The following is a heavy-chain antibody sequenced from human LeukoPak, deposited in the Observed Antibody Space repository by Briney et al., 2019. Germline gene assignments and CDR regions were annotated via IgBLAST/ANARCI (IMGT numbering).Heavy chain of an antibody. J-gene: IGHJ4*02. CDR3: AKSKFATSGYDGSLDY. D-gene: IGHD5-12*01. CDR1: GFTFSSYP. V-gene: IGHV3-23*01. Sequence: GGPLRLSCAASGFTFSSYPLSWVRQAPGRGLEWVSGISGSGGNTYYADSVKGRFTISRDNSKNTLDLQMNSLRAEDTAVYYCAKSKFATSGYDGSLDYWGQGTLVTVSS. CDR2: ISGSGGNT.